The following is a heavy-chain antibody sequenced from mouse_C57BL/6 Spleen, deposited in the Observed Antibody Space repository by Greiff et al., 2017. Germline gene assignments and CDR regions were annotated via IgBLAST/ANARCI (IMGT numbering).Heavy chain of an antibody. CDR1: GYTFTSYW. CDR3: ARSFAFDDYGSSYGYFDV. CDR2: IYPGSGST. V-gene: IGHV1-55*01. J-gene: IGHJ1*03. Sequence: QVQLQQPGAELVKPGASVKMSCKASGYTFTSYWITWVKQRPGQGLEWIGDIYPGSGSTNYNEKFKSKATLTVDTSSSTAYMQLSSLTSEDSAVYYCARSFAFDDYGSSYGYFDVWGTGTTVTVSS. D-gene: IGHD1-1*01.